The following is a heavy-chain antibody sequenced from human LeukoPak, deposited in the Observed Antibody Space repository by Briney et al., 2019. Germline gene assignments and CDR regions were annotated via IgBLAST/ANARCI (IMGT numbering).Heavy chain of an antibody. CDR3: AAGGLYDLLPY. D-gene: IGHD3-3*01. V-gene: IGHV1-24*01. CDR1: GHTLTDLT. CDR2: FDPGNGEI. J-gene: IGHJ4*02. Sequence: GPVKVSCKVSGHTLTDLTMHWVRQAPGKGLEWMGGFDPGNGEIIYAQKFQGRVTMTEDASTDTAYMELSSLKSEDTAVYYCAAGGLYDLLPYWGQGTLVTVSS.